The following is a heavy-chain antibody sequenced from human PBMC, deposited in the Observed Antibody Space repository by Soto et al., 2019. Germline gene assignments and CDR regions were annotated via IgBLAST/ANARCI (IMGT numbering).Heavy chain of an antibody. J-gene: IGHJ3*02. D-gene: IGHD6-13*01. CDR3: ESYSSSRQGAFDI. Sequence: GGSLRLSCSASGFTFSSYAMHWVRQAPGKGLEYVSAISSNGGSTYYADSVKGRFTISRDNSKNTLSLQMSSLRAEDTAVYYCESYSSSRQGAFDIWGQGTMVTVSS. V-gene: IGHV3-64D*06. CDR2: ISSNGGST. CDR1: GFTFSSYA.